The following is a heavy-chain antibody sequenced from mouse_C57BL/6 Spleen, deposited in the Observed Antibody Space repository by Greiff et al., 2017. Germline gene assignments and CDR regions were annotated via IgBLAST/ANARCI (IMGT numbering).Heavy chain of an antibody. D-gene: IGHD2-12*01. CDR3: ARVDYSTPLGW. V-gene: IGHV1-69*01. J-gene: IGHJ2*01. CDR1: GYTFTSYW. CDR2: IDPSDSYT. Sequence: QVQLQQSGAELVMPGASVKLSCKASGYTFTSYWMHWVKQRPGQGLEWIGEIDPSDSYTNYNQKFKGKSTLTVDKSSSTAYMQLSSLTSEDSAVYYCARVDYSTPLGWWGQGTTLTVSS.